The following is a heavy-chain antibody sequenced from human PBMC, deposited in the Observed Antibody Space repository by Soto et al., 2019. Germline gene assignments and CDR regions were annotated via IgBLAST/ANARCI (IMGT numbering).Heavy chain of an antibody. CDR2: IFGSGAPT. V-gene: IGHV3-23*01. CDR3: TREASSWGFAFDL. CDR1: GFTFSHYA. Sequence: EVQLLESGGGWVQPGGSLRLSCAASGFTFSHYAMSWVRQAPGKGLQWVSTIFGSGAPTHYADSVKGSFGISRDNSNNMLFLEMNSLKDEDTAVYYCTREASSWGFAFDLWGQGTRVAVSS. J-gene: IGHJ3*01. D-gene: IGHD3-16*01.